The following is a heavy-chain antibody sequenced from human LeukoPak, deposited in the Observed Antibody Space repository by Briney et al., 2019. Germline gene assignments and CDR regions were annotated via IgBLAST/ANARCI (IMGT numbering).Heavy chain of an antibody. Sequence: SETLSLTCTVSGYSISSGYYWGWIRQPPGKGLEWIGSIYHSGSTYYNPSLKSRVTTSVDTSKNQFSLKLSSVTAADTAVYYCARDLVRGNWGLPPHTGDIWGQGTMVTVSS. J-gene: IGHJ3*02. V-gene: IGHV4-38-2*02. CDR2: IYHSGST. CDR1: GYSISSGYY. CDR3: ARDLVRGNWGLPPHTGDI. D-gene: IGHD3-10*01.